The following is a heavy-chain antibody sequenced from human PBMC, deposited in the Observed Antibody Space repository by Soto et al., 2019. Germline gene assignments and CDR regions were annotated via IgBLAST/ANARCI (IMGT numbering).Heavy chain of an antibody. Sequence: KPSETLSLTCAVYGGSFSGYYWSWIRQPPGKGLEWIGEINHSGSTNYNPSLKSRVTISVDTSKNQFSLNLSSVTAADTAVYYCARAFFKQWLVHRSNWFDPWGQGTLVTVSS. CDR2: INHSGST. V-gene: IGHV4-34*01. CDR1: GGSFSGYY. D-gene: IGHD6-19*01. CDR3: ARAFFKQWLVHRSNWFDP. J-gene: IGHJ5*02.